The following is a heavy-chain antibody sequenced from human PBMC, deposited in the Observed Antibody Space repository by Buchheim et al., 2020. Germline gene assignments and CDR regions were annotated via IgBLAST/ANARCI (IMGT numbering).Heavy chain of an antibody. D-gene: IGHD6-6*01. V-gene: IGHV3-33*08. Sequence: QVQLVESGGGVVQPGRSLRLSCAASGFTFSSYGMHWVRQAPGKGLEWVAVIWYDGSNKYYADSVKGRFTISRDNSKNTLYLQMNSLRAEDTAVYYCARWYSSSPPSSDAFDIWGQGT. J-gene: IGHJ3*02. CDR1: GFTFSSYG. CDR3: ARWYSSSPPSSDAFDI. CDR2: IWYDGSNK.